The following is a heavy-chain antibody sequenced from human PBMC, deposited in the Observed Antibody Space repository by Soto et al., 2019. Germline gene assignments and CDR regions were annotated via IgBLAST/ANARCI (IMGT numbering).Heavy chain of an antibody. CDR2: INHSGST. CDR1: GGSFSGYY. V-gene: IGHV4-34*01. J-gene: IGHJ4*02. Sequence: SETLSLTCAVYGGSFSGYYWSWIRQPPGKGLEWIGEINHSGSTNSNPSLKSRVSLSLDTDQDTFSLKLASVSAADTAVYYCARMEAQGNLHEYFEYWGQGILVTVSS. D-gene: IGHD3-3*01. CDR3: ARMEAQGNLHEYFEY.